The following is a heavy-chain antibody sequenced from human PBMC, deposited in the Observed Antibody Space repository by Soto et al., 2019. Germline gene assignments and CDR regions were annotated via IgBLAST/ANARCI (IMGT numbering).Heavy chain of an antibody. J-gene: IGHJ6*02. CDR1: GLTFSDHY. Sequence: QVQLVESGGGLVKPGGSLRLSCAASGLTFSDHYMTWIRQAPGKGLEWISYISSSAGTIYYADSLKGRFTISRDNAKNSLYLQMTTLRAEDTAVYYCARAPYFGSGTYYYYALDVWGQGTTVTVSS. V-gene: IGHV3-11*01. CDR3: ARAPYFGSGTYYYYALDV. D-gene: IGHD3-10*01. CDR2: ISSSAGTI.